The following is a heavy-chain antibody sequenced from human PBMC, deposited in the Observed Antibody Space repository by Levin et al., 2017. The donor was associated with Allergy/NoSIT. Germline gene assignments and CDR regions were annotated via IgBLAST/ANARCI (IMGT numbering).Heavy chain of an antibody. CDR1: DYSFSKYG. V-gene: IGHV1-18*01. CDR3: ARSTVATLDY. CDR2: ISGDSGET. D-gene: IGHD4-17*01. Sequence: GESLKISCKASDYSFSKYGISWVRQAPGQGLEWMGWISGDSGETNYAQNLQGRVTMTNDISTSTAYMELRSLRSDDTAIYFCARSTVATLDYWGQGTLVTVSS. J-gene: IGHJ4*02.